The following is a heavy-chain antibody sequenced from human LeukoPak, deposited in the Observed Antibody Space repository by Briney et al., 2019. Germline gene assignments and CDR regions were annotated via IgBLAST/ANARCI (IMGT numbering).Heavy chain of an antibody. J-gene: IGHJ4*02. V-gene: IGHV3-7*01. CDR2: INQDGTEK. CDR3: ARVDGGSYYFDY. D-gene: IGHD4-23*01. Sequence: GGSLRLSCAASGFTFTTYWMSWVRQAPGKGLEWVANINQDGTEKFYVDSVKGRSTISRDNAKNSLYLQMNSLRAEDTAVYYCARVDGGSYYFDYWGQGTLVTVSS. CDR1: GFTFTTYW.